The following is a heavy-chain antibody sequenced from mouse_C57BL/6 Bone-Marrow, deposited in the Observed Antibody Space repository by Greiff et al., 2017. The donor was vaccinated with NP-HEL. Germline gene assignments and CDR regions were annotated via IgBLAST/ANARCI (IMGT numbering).Heavy chain of an antibody. V-gene: IGHV1-26*01. CDR1: GYTFTDYY. J-gene: IGHJ4*01. Sequence: EVQLQQSGPELVKPGASVKISCKASGYTFTDYYMNWVKQSHGKSLEWIGDINPNNGGTSYNQKFKGKATLTVDKSSSTAYMELRSLTSEDSAVYYCARCLRGYAMDYWGQGTSVTVSS. D-gene: IGHD3-3*01. CDR2: INPNNGGT. CDR3: ARCLRGYAMDY.